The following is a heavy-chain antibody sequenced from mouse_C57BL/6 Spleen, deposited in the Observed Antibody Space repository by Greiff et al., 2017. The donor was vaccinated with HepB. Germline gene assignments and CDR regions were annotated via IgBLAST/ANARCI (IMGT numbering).Heavy chain of an antibody. J-gene: IGHJ1*03. CDR3: AREAYYSNYDWYFDV. D-gene: IGHD2-5*01. V-gene: IGHV2-9-1*01. CDR1: GFSLTSYA. Sequence: VMLVESGPGLVAPSQSLSNTCTVSGFSLTSYAISWVRQPPGKGLEWLGVIWTGGGTNYNSALKSRLSISKDNSKSQVFLKMNSLQTDDTARYYCAREAYYSNYDWYFDVWGTGTTVTVSS. CDR2: IWTGGGT.